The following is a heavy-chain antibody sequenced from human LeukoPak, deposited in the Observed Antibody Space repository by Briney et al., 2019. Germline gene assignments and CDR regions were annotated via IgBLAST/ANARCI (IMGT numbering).Heavy chain of an antibody. CDR1: GYTFTSYG. J-gene: IGHJ5*02. CDR3: ARSDYDSSGYGGP. V-gene: IGHV1-2*02. CDR2: INPNSGGT. Sequence: ASVKVSCKASGYTFTSYGISWVRQAPGQGLEWMGWINPNSGGTNYAQKFQGRVTMTRDTSISTAYMELSRLRSDDTAVYYCARSDYDSSGYGGPWGQGTLVTVSS. D-gene: IGHD3-22*01.